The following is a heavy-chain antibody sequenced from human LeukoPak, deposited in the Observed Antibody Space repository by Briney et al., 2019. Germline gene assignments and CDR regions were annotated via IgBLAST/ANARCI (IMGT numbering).Heavy chain of an antibody. J-gene: IGHJ4*02. CDR1: GGSISSYY. CDR2: IYTSGST. CDR3: ASGRGYMNAHYYFDY. V-gene: IGHV4-4*07. Sequence: SETLSLTCTVSGGSISSYYWSWIRQPAGKGLEWIGRIYTSGSTNYNPSLKSRVTMSVDTSKNQFSLKLSSVTAADTAVYYCASGRGYMNAHYYFDYWGQGTLVTVSS. D-gene: IGHD5-18*01.